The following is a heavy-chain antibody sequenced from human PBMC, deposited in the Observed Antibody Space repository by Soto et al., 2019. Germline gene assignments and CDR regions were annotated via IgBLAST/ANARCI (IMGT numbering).Heavy chain of an antibody. Sequence: QVQLVQSGAEVKKPGASVKVSCKASGYTFTSYGISWVRQAPGQGLEWMGWISAYNGNTNNAQKLQGRVTMTTDTATSIAYMELRSLRSDDSAVYYCARIFGGSYYGYFDFWGQGPLVTVSS. D-gene: IGHD1-26*01. CDR2: ISAYNGNT. CDR1: GYTFTSYG. V-gene: IGHV1-18*04. CDR3: ARIFGGSYYGYFDF. J-gene: IGHJ4*02.